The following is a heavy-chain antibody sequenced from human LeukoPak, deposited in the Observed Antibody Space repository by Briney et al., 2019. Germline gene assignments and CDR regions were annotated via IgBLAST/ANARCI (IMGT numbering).Heavy chain of an antibody. V-gene: IGHV3-7*01. CDR3: ATRTGGWFPY. CDR2: INQDGSEK. D-gene: IGHD6-19*01. Sequence: GGALRLSCAASGFPLSTYWMSWGRQAPGKGLEWVANINQDGSEKYYVDSVKGRFTISRDNAKNSLYLQMNSLRAEDTAVYYCATRTGGWFPYWGQGTLVTVSS. J-gene: IGHJ4*02. CDR1: GFPLSTYW.